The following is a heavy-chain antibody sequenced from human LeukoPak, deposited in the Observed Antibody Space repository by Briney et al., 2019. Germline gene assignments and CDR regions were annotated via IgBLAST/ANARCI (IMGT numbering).Heavy chain of an antibody. D-gene: IGHD1-26*01. CDR1: GFTFSSYG. J-gene: IGHJ3*02. CDR2: IQYDGSNE. V-gene: IGHV3-30*02. CDR3: ARGGSYLSDFDI. Sequence: GGSLRLSCAASGFTFSSYGMHWVRQAPGKGLEWVAYIQYDGSNEQFADSVKGRFSISRDSSKNILYLQVNSLRAEDTAVYYCARGGSYLSDFDIWGQGTMVTVSS.